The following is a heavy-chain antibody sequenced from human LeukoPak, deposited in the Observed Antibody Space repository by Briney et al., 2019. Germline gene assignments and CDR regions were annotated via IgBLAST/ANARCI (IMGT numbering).Heavy chain of an antibody. CDR1: GYTFTGYY. Sequence: ASVKLSCKASGYTFTGYYILWVRQAPGQGLEWRGWIHPNIGGTNYSQKFKGRVTMTRDTSISTDYMELSRLRSDDRAVYYCARDSAGDYCFSVWGQGTLVTVSS. CDR3: ARDSAGDYCFSV. D-gene: IGHD4-17*01. J-gene: IGHJ4*02. V-gene: IGHV1-2*02. CDR2: IHPNIGGT.